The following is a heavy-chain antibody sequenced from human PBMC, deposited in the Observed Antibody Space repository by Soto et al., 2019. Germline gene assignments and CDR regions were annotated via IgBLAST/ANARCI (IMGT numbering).Heavy chain of an antibody. J-gene: IGHJ4*02. D-gene: IGHD3-22*01. Sequence: SVKVSCKASGYTFTSSAVQWVRQARGQRLEWIGWIVVGSGNTNYAQKFQERVTITRDMSTSTAYMELSSLRSEDTAVYYCAARYYYDSSGSEKFDYWGQGTLVTVSS. V-gene: IGHV1-58*01. CDR3: AARYYYDSSGSEKFDY. CDR2: IVVGSGNT. CDR1: GYTFTSSA.